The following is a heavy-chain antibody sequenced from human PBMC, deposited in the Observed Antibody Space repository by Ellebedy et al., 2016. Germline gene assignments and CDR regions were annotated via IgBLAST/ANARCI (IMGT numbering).Heavy chain of an antibody. V-gene: IGHV1-69*13. J-gene: IGHJ3*02. Sequence: SVKVSXXASGGTFSSYAISWVRQAPGQGLEWMGGIIPIFGTANYAQKFQGRVTITADESTSTAYMELSSLRSEDTAVYYCATGRSHDAFDIWGQGTMVTVSS. CDR1: GGTFSSYA. CDR3: ATGRSHDAFDI. D-gene: IGHD2-15*01. CDR2: IIPIFGTA.